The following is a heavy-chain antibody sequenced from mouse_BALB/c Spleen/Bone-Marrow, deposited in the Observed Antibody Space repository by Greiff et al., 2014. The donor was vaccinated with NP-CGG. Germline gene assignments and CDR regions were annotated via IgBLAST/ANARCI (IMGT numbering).Heavy chain of an antibody. Sequence: QVQLQQSGSVLVRPGASAKLSCKASGYTFTNSWIHWAKQRPGQGLEWIGEIHPNSGNTNYNEKFKGKVTLTADISSSTAYVDLSSLTSEDSAVYYCARHHRYAYYFDYWGQGTTLTVSS. CDR1: GYTFTNSW. J-gene: IGHJ2*01. V-gene: IGHV1S130*01. CDR2: IHPNSGNT. CDR3: ARHHRYAYYFDY. D-gene: IGHD2-14*01.